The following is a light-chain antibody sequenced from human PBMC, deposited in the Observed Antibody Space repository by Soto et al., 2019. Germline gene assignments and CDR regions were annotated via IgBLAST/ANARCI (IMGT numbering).Light chain of an antibody. CDR3: MQGTHWPPT. Sequence: DVVLTHSPLFLPVTLGQPASISCRSSQGLVFSDGNTYLSWFHQRPGQSPRRLIYKISNRDSGVPDRISGSGSGADFSLISSRVVAEDVGVYYCMQGTHWPPTFGQGTKVEI. J-gene: IGKJ1*01. CDR2: KIS. CDR1: QGLVFSDGNTY. V-gene: IGKV2-30*01.